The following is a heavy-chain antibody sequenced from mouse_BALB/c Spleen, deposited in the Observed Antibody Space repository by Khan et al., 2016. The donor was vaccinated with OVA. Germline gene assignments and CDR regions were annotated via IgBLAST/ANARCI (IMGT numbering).Heavy chain of an antibody. V-gene: IGHV1S137*01. CDR2: ISTYSGNT. Sequence: QFQLVQSGPELVRPGVSVKISCKGSGYTFTDYAMYWVKQSHAESLEWIGLISTYSGNTNYNQKFKGKATMTVDKSSTTAYKELARLTSEDSAIYYCARPAYDGYYDYWGQGTTLTVSS. J-gene: IGHJ2*01. D-gene: IGHD2-3*01. CDR1: GYTFTDYA. CDR3: ARPAYDGYYDY.